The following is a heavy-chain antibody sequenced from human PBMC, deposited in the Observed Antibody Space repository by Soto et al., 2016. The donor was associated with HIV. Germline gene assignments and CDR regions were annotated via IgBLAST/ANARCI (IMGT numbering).Heavy chain of an antibody. Sequence: QVQLVQSGAEVKKPGASVKVSCKASGHTFTGYYIHWVRQAPGQGLEWMGWINPNTGGTNYAQKFQGRVTMTRDTSIRTAYMDLSRLTSADTAVYYCATRIGYSYGFYYFDSWGQGTLVTVSS. D-gene: IGHD5-18*01. V-gene: IGHV1-2*02. J-gene: IGHJ4*02. CDR2: INPNTGGT. CDR1: GHTFTGYY. CDR3: ATRIGYSYGFYYFDS.